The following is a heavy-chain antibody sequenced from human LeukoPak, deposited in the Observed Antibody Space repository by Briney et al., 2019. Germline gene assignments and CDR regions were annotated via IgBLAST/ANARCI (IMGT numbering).Heavy chain of an antibody. V-gene: IGHV4-30-2*01. CDR1: GGSISSGGYY. D-gene: IGHD3-3*01. CDR3: ASIDFWSGYSDY. CDR2: IYHSGST. Sequence: SETLSLTCTVSGGSISSGGYYWSWIRQPPGKGLEWIGYIYHSGSTYYNPSLKSRVTISVDRSKNQFSLKLSTATAADTAVYYCASIDFWSGYSDYWGQGTLVTVSS. J-gene: IGHJ4*02.